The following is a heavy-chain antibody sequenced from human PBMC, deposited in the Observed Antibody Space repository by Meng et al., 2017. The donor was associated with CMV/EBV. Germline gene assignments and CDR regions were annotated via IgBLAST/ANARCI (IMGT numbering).Heavy chain of an antibody. CDR1: GGTLSGYA. V-gene: IGHV1-69*05. D-gene: IGHD6-6*01. CDR2: IIPIFGTA. CDR3: ARGQDSSSSDYYYYAMDV. Sequence: SVKVSCKASGGTLSGYAISWVRQAPGQGLEWMGGIIPIFGTAKYPQKFQGRVTITTDESTSTAYMELGSLRSEDTAVYYCARGQDSSSSDYYYYAMDVWGQGTTVTVSS. J-gene: IGHJ6*02.